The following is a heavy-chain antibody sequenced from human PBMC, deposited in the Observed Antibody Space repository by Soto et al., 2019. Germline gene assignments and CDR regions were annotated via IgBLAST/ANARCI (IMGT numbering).Heavy chain of an antibody. J-gene: IGHJ5*02. D-gene: IGHD3-22*01. Sequence: PVGSLRLSCAASGFTFSSYAMSWVRQARGKGLEWVSAISGSGGSTYYADSVKGRFTISRDNSKNTLYLQMNSLRAEDTAVYYCAKAPGVYYDSSGSTGFDPWGQGTLVTVSS. CDR1: GFTFSSYA. V-gene: IGHV3-23*01. CDR3: AKAPGVYYDSSGSTGFDP. CDR2: ISGSGGST.